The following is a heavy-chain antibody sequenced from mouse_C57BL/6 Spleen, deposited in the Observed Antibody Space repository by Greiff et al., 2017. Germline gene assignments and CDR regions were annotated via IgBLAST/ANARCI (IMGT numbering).Heavy chain of an antibody. D-gene: IGHD1-1*01. J-gene: IGHJ1*03. CDR2: IYPRDGST. CDR1: GYTFTSYD. V-gene: IGHV1-85*01. CDR3: ARRDGSRNFDV. Sequence: VMLVESGPELVKPGASVKLSCKASGYTFTSYDINWVKQRPGQGLEWIGWIYPRDGSTKYNEKFKGKATLTVDTSSSTAYMVLHSLTSEDSAVYFCARRDGSRNFDVWGTGTTVTVSS.